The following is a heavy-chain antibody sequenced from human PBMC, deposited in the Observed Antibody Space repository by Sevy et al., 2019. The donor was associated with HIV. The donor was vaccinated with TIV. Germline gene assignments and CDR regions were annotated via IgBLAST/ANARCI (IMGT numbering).Heavy chain of an antibody. J-gene: IGHJ6*02. Sequence: GGSLRLSCAASGLTFISFSSASMNWVRQAPGKGLEWVSSISSAGTYIYYADSMKGRFTISRDNAKSSVYLQMNSLRAEDTAVYYCARYRGVGTSSYGMDVWGQGTTVTVSS. CDR1: GLTFISFSSAS. CDR3: ARYRGVGTSSYGMDV. D-gene: IGHD1-26*01. CDR2: ISSAGTYI. V-gene: IGHV3-21*01.